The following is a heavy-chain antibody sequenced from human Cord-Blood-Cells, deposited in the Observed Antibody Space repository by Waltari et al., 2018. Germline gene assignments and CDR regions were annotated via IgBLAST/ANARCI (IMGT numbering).Heavy chain of an antibody. V-gene: IGHV1-2*02. CDR1: GYTFTGYY. D-gene: IGHD2-8*01. CDR2: INPNSGGT. Sequence: QVQLVQSGAEVKKPGASVKVSCKAAGYTFTGYYMHWVRQATGQGLEWMGWINPNSGGTNYAQKFQGRVTMTRDTSISTAYMELSRLRSDDTAVYYCARGGLVMVYARGGFDPWGQGTLVTVSS. J-gene: IGHJ5*02. CDR3: ARGGLVMVYARGGFDP.